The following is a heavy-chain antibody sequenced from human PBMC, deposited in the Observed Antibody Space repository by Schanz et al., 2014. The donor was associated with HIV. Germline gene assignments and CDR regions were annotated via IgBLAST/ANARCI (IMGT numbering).Heavy chain of an antibody. CDR2: MNPNSGNT. D-gene: IGHD2-8*01. V-gene: IGHV1-8*01. CDR3: ARGARDCSNGVCGGYYFDH. J-gene: IGHJ4*02. Sequence: QVHLVQSGAEVKKPGASVKVSCKASGYTFTSYDINWVRQATGQGLEWMGWMNPNSGNTGFAQKFQGRVTLTRNTSISAAYMELSSLTSEDTGVYYCARGARDCSNGVCGGYYFDHWGQGSLVTVSS. CDR1: GYTFTSYD.